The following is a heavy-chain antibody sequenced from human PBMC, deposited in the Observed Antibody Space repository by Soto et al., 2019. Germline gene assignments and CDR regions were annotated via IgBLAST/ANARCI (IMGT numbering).Heavy chain of an antibody. CDR2: INTYNGNT. CDR3: AREVTPADY. J-gene: IGHJ4*02. CDR1: GYTFTIFG. Sequence: QVQLVQSGAEVKKPGASVKVSCKTSGYTFTIFGISWVRQAPGQGLEWMGWINTYNGNTNYAQKFQGSVTMTTDTSTSTAYMELRSLRSDDTAVYYCAREVTPADYWGQGTLVTVSS. V-gene: IGHV1-18*01. D-gene: IGHD2-15*01.